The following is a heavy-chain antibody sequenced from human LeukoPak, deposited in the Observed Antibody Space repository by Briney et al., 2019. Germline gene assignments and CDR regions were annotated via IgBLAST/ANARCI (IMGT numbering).Heavy chain of an antibody. CDR1: GYTFTSYD. J-gene: IGHJ4*02. CDR3: SSTSSGYYYYDY. Sequence: GASVKVSCKASGYTFTSYDINWVRQATGQGLEWMGWMNPNSGNTGYAQKFQGRVTMTRNTSISTAYMELSSLRSEDTAVYYCSSTSSGYYYYDYWGQGTLVTVSS. D-gene: IGHD3-22*01. V-gene: IGHV1-8*01. CDR2: MNPNSGNT.